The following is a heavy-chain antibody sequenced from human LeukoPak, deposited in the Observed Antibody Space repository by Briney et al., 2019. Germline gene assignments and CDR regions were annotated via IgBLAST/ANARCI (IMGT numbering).Heavy chain of an antibody. CDR3: ASYFGRS. D-gene: IGHD3-10*01. Sequence: PGGSLRLSCAASGFIVSSNFMMWVRQAPGKGLDWVSFIYSDGSTYYADSVKGRFTISRDNSKNTLYLQMNNLRAEDTALYCCASYFGRSWGQGTLVTVSS. CDR2: IYSDGST. V-gene: IGHV3-53*01. CDR1: GFIVSSNF. J-gene: IGHJ5*02.